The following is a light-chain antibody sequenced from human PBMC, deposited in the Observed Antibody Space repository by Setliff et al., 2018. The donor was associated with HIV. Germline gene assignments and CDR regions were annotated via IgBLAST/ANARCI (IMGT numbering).Light chain of an antibody. CDR2: ANS. CDR3: QSFDSSLNGYV. Sequence: QSVLTQPPSVSGAPGQRVTISCTGSSSTIGAVYDVHWYQQFPGTAPKVLIYANSNRPSGVPDRFSGSKSGTSASLAITGLQAEDEADYFCQSFDSSLNGYVFGTGTKGTV. J-gene: IGLJ1*01. V-gene: IGLV1-40*01. CDR1: SSTIGAVYD.